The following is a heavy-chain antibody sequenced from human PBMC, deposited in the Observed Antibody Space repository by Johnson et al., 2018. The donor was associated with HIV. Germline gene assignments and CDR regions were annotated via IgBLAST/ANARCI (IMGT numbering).Heavy chain of an antibody. CDR1: GFTVSSNY. CDR2: IYSCGST. Sequence: VQLVESGGGLVQPGGSLRLSCAASGFTVSSNYMSWVRQAPGKGLEWVSVIYSCGSTYYADSVKCIFTISRDNSKNTLYLQMNSLRAEDTAVYYCARDDDAFDIWGQGTMVTVSS. CDR3: ARDDDAFDI. J-gene: IGHJ3*02. V-gene: IGHV3-66*01.